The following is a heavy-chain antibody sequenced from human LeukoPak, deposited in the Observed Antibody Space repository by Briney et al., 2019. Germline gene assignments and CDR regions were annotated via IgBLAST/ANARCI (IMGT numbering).Heavy chain of an antibody. J-gene: IGHJ4*02. Sequence: GGSLRLSCAASGFTVSSNYMSWVRQAPGKGLEWVPVIYSGGSTYYAGSVKGRFTISRDNSKNTLYLQMNSLRAEDTAVYYCARGSIAARQTYFDYWGQGTLVTVSS. V-gene: IGHV3-66*01. CDR1: GFTVSSNY. CDR3: ARGSIAARQTYFDY. CDR2: IYSGGST. D-gene: IGHD6-6*01.